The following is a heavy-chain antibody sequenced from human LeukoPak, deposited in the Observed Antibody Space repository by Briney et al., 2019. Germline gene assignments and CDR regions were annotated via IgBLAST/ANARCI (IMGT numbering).Heavy chain of an antibody. CDR3: ARMGYSYGTFYYYYYMDV. V-gene: IGHV1-8*03. J-gene: IGHJ6*03. D-gene: IGHD5-18*01. CDR1: GYTFTSYY. Sequence: ASVKVSCKASGYTFTSYYMHWVRQATGQGLEWMGWMNPNSGNTGYAQKFQGRVTITRNTSISTAYMELSSLRSEDTAVYYCARMGYSYGTFYYYYYMDVWGKGTTVTVSS. CDR2: MNPNSGNT.